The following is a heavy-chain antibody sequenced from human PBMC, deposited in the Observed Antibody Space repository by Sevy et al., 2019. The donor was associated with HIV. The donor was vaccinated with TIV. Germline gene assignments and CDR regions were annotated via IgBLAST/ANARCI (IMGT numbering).Heavy chain of an antibody. CDR2: ISYDGSNK. CDR1: GFTFSSYA. J-gene: IGHJ6*02. D-gene: IGHD2-2*01. CDR3: ARDMRGLGYCSSTSCYDHYYYGMDV. Sequence: GGSLRLSCAASGFTFSSYAMHWVRQAPGKGLEWVAVISYDGSNKYYADSVKGRFTISRDNAKNSLYLQMNSLRDEETAVYYCARDMRGLGYCSSTSCYDHYYYGMDVWGQGTTVTVSS. V-gene: IGHV3-30-3*01.